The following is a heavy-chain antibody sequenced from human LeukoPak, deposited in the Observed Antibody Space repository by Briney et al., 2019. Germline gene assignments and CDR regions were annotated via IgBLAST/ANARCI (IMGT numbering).Heavy chain of an antibody. CDR3: AREGPGYSYVYGY. V-gene: IGHV4-59*01. J-gene: IGHJ4*02. Sequence: SETLSLTCSVSSGSISSYYWSWIRQPPGKGLERIGYIYYSGSTNYNPSLKSRVTISVDTSKNQFSLKLTSVTAADTAVYYCAREGPGYSYVYGYWGQGTLVTVSS. D-gene: IGHD5-18*01. CDR1: SGSISSYY. CDR2: IYYSGST.